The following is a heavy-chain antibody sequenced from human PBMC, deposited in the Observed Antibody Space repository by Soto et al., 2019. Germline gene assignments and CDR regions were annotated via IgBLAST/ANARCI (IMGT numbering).Heavy chain of an antibody. CDR1: GGTFSSYA. Sequence: QVQLVQSGAEGKKPGSSVKVSCKASGGTFSSYAISWVRQAPGQGLEWMGGIIPIFGTANYAQKFQGRVTITADESTSTAYMELSSLRSEETAVYYCARRVGLVEYQLPTGWLDPWGQGTLVTVSS. J-gene: IGHJ5*02. D-gene: IGHD2-2*01. CDR3: ARRVGLVEYQLPTGWLDP. V-gene: IGHV1-69*01. CDR2: IIPIFGTA.